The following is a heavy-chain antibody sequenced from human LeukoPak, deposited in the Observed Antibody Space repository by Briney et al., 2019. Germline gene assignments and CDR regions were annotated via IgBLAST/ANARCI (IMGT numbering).Heavy chain of an antibody. CDR2: IIPIFGTA. CDR3: ARSLYGYSYGDNFDY. CDR1: GGTFSSYA. Sequence: ASVKVSCKASGGTFSSYAISWVRQAPGQGLEWMGRIIPIFGTANYAQKLQGRVTITTDESTSTAYMELSSLRSEDTAVYYCARSLYGYSYGDNFDYWGQGTLVTVSS. D-gene: IGHD5-18*01. J-gene: IGHJ4*02. V-gene: IGHV1-69*05.